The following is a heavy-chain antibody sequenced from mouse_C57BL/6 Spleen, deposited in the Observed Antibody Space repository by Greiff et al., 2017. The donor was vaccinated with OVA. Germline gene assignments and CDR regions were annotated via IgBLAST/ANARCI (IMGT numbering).Heavy chain of an antibody. CDR2: IYPGDGDT. CDR1: GYAFSSYW. Sequence: QVTLKESGAELVKPGASVKISCKASGYAFSSYWMNWVKQRPGKGLEWIGQIYPGDGDTNYNGKFKGKATLTAEKSSSTAYMQLSSLTSEDSAVYFCARPLAYYGSSYDYFDDWGQGTTLTVSS. V-gene: IGHV1-80*01. J-gene: IGHJ2*01. CDR3: ARPLAYYGSSYDYFDD. D-gene: IGHD1-1*01.